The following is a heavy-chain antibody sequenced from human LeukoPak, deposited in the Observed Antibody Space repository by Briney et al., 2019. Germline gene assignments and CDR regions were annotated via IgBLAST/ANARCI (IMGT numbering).Heavy chain of an antibody. CDR1: GFTVSSNY. Sequence: GGSLRLSCAASGFTVSSNYMSWVRQAPGKGLEWVSVIYSGGSTYYADSVKGRFTISRDNSKNTLYLQMNSLRAEDTAVYYCAKDLGIQLWLAYYYGMDVWGQGTTVTVSS. V-gene: IGHV3-53*01. CDR2: IYSGGST. D-gene: IGHD5-18*01. J-gene: IGHJ6*02. CDR3: AKDLGIQLWLAYYYGMDV.